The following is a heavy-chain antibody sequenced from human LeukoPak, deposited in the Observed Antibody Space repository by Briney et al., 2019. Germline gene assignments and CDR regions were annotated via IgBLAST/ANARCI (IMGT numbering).Heavy chain of an antibody. D-gene: IGHD6-19*01. CDR2: ISGSGGST. CDR3: AKGVTTGIAVAHWEAEYFQH. Sequence: GGSLRLSCAASGFTFSSYAMSWVRQAPGKGLEWVSAISGSGGSTYYADSVKGRFTISRDNSKNTLYLQMNSLRAEDTAVYYCAKGVTTGIAVAHWEAEYFQHWGQGTLVTVSS. J-gene: IGHJ1*01. CDR1: GFTFSSYA. V-gene: IGHV3-23*01.